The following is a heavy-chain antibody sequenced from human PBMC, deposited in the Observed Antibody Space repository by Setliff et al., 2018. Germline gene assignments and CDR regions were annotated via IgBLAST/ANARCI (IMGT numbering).Heavy chain of an antibody. CDR1: GGPINNYY. D-gene: IGHD5-12*01. J-gene: IGHJ4*02. CDR2: IYYSGST. V-gene: IGHV4-59*06. CDR3: ARARYSGYVDY. Sequence: SETLSLTCSVSGGPINNYYWSWIRQPPGKGLEWIGYIYYSGSTYYNPSLKSRVTISVDTSKNQFSLKLSSVTAADTAVYYCARARYSGYVDYWGQGTLVTVSS.